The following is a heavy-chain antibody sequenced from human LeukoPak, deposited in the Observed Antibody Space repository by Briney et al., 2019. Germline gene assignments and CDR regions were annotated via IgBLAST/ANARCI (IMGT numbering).Heavy chain of an antibody. D-gene: IGHD5-18*01. V-gene: IGHV3-23*01. Sequence: PGGSLRLSCAVSGFTFSSYAMSWVRQAPGKGLEWVSGISSSGGTTYYADSVRGRFTIYRDNSKDTLFLQMNILRADDSAIYYCAFSSLGFNYGNAYWGQGTLVTVSS. CDR1: GFTFSSYA. J-gene: IGHJ4*02. CDR3: AFSSLGFNYGNAY. CDR2: ISSSGGTT.